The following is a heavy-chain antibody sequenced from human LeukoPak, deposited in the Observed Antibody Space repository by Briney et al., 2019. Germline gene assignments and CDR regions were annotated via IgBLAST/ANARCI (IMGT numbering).Heavy chain of an antibody. D-gene: IGHD5-12*01. J-gene: IGHJ4*02. CDR3: ARGSSGYKIQSSFDY. V-gene: IGHV1-8*03. CDR2: MNPNSGNT. Sequence: ASVKVSCKASGYTFTSYDINWVRQATGQGLEWMGWMNPNSGNTGYAQKFQGRVTITRNTSISTAYMELRSLRSEDTAVYYCARGSSGYKIQSSFDYWGQGTLVTVSS. CDR1: GYTFTSYD.